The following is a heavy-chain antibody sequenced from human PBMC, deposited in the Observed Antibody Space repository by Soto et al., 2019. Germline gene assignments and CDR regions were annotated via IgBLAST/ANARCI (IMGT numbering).Heavy chain of an antibody. Sequence: QVQLQESGPGLVKPSGTLSLTCAVSGDSISTNHWWTWVRQPPGKGLEWIGEVYHSGSTNYSPSLKRRVLISVDLSNHLFSLTLTSVTAADTAVYYWASSGGGEDYWGQGTLVTVSS. CDR1: GDSISTNHW. V-gene: IGHV4-4*02. CDR3: ASSGGGEDY. D-gene: IGHD3-16*01. CDR2: VYHSGST. J-gene: IGHJ4*02.